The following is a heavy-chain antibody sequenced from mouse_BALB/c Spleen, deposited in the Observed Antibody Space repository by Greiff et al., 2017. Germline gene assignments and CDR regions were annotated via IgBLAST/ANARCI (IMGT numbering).Heavy chain of an antibody. Sequence: EVMLVESGGGLVQPGGSLKLSCAASGFTFSSYGMSWVRQTPDKRLELVATINSNGGSTYYPDSVKGRFTISRDNAKNTLYLQMSSLKSEDTAMYYCARERWPFDYWGQGTTLTVSS. V-gene: IGHV5-6-3*01. CDR3: ARERWPFDY. J-gene: IGHJ2*01. CDR2: INSNGGST. D-gene: IGHD2-3*01. CDR1: GFTFSSYG.